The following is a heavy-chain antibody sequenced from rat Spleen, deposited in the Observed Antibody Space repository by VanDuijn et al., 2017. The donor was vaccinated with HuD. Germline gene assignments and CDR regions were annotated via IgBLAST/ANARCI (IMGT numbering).Heavy chain of an antibody. CDR2: IWTGGST. V-gene: IGHV2-43*01. Sequence: QVQLKESGPGLVQPSQTLSLTCTVSGFSLTRYHVTWVRQPPGKGLEWMGVIWTGGSTTYDSLLKSRLSISRDISKSQVFLSMNSLQTEDTATYYGARDAGILRYWGQGVMVTVSS. CDR1: GFSLTRYH. D-gene: IGHD1-6*01. CDR3: ARDAGILRY. J-gene: IGHJ2*01.